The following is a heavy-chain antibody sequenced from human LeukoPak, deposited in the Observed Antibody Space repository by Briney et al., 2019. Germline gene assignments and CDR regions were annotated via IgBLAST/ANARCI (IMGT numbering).Heavy chain of an antibody. CDR3: ARQAVTTGWYFDY. V-gene: IGHV1-46*01. CDR2: FNPSDGRA. CDR1: GYTFTNYG. D-gene: IGHD4-17*01. Sequence: ASVKVSCKASGYTFTNYGISWVRQAPGQGLEWMGIFNPSDGRATYTQKFQGRVTVTRDTSTSTVYMDLSSLRSDDTAIYYCARQAVTTGWYFDYWGQGTLVAVSS. J-gene: IGHJ4*02.